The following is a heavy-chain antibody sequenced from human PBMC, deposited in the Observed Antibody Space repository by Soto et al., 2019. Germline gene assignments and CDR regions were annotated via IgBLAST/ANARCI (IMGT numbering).Heavy chain of an antibody. CDR2: ISWDGGST. CDR3: AKDMVTGRGSYYLSYYYGMDV. CDR1: GFTFDDYT. J-gene: IGHJ6*02. Sequence: EVQLVESGGVVVQPGGSLRLSCAASGFTFDDYTMHWVRQAPGKGLEWVSLISWDGGSTYYADSVKGRFTISRDNSKNSLYLQMNSLRTEDTALYYCAKDMVTGRGSYYLSYYYGMDVWGQGTTVTVSS. V-gene: IGHV3-43*01. D-gene: IGHD1-26*01.